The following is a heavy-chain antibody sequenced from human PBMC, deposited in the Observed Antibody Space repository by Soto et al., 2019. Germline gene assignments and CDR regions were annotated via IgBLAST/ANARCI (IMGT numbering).Heavy chain of an antibody. J-gene: IGHJ6*02. CDR2: LSGSGGST. Sequence: PGGSLTLSCAAPGLSFSSYDLSWIRQSRGKGLEWVSSLSGSGGSTYYADPLKRRFRISRANAKNSRYLQMNSLRDEDTAVYYCARDSGIAARQGYHYGMDFWGQGTTVTVSS. CDR3: ARDSGIAARQGYHYGMDF. D-gene: IGHD6-6*01. CDR1: GLSFSSYD. V-gene: IGHV3-23*01.